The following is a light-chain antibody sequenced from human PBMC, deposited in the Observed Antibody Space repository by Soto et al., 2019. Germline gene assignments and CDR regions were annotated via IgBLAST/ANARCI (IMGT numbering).Light chain of an antibody. V-gene: IGLV2-14*03. CDR3: SSYTTSSTRV. CDR1: SSDVGAYDF. Sequence: QSVLTQPASVSGSPGQSITISCTGTSSDVGAYDFVSWYQQHPDKDPKLMIYEVIYRPSGVSNRFSGSKSVNTATLTISGLQAEDEGDYYCSSYTTSSTRVFGTGTKLTVL. CDR2: EVI. J-gene: IGLJ1*01.